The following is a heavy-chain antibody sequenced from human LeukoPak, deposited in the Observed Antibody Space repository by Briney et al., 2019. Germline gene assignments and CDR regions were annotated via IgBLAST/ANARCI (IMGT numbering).Heavy chain of an antibody. V-gene: IGHV1-46*01. CDR1: GYTFTSYS. Sequence: GSSVKVSCKASGYTFTSYSIHWVRQAPGQGLEWMGIINPIGGSTSYAQIFQGRVTMTRDTSTSTVYMELSSLRSEDTAVYYCATNYYGSGTYYSPLLFSFDYWGQGTLVTASS. CDR3: ATNYYGSGTYYSPLLFSFDY. J-gene: IGHJ4*02. CDR2: INPIGGST. D-gene: IGHD3-10*01.